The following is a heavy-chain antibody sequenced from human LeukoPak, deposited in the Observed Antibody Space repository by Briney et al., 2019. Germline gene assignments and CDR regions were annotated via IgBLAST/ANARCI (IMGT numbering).Heavy chain of an antibody. Sequence: SETLSLTCAVSGGSISSSSYYWGWIRQPPGRGLEWIGTIYYSGSTHYNPSLKSRVTISVDTSKNQFSLKLSSVTAADMAVYYCARGWGNCSSTSCSRRGGAVAGFDYWGQGTLVTVSS. CDR1: GGSISSSSYY. J-gene: IGHJ4*02. CDR3: ARGWGNCSSTSCSRRGGAVAGFDY. CDR2: IYYSGST. V-gene: IGHV4-39*01. D-gene: IGHD2-2*01.